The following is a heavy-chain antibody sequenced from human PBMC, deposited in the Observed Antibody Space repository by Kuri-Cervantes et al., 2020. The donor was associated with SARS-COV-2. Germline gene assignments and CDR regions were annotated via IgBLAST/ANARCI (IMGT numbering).Heavy chain of an antibody. V-gene: IGHV3-30*02. J-gene: IGHJ4*02. CDR2: IRYDGSNK. CDR1: GFTFSSYG. Sequence: GESLKISCAASGFTFSSYGMHWVRQAPGKGLEWVAFIRYDGSNKYYADSVKGRFTIPRDNSKNTLYLQMNSLRAEDTAVYYCANSLLLSLDYWGQGTLVTVSS. D-gene: IGHD1-26*01. CDR3: ANSLLLSLDY.